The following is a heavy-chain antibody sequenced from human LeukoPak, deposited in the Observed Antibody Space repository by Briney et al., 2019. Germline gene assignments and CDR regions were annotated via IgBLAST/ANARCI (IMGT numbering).Heavy chain of an antibody. V-gene: IGHV3-21*01. CDR3: ARAPRGSYNDAFDI. CDR1: GFTFSSYS. Sequence: GGSLRLSCAASGFTFSSYSMNWVRQAPGKGLEWVSSISSSSSYIYYADSVKGRFTISRDNAKNSLYLQMNSLRAEDTAVYYCARAPRGSYNDAFDIWGQGTMVTVSS. J-gene: IGHJ3*02. CDR2: ISSSSSYI. D-gene: IGHD1-26*01.